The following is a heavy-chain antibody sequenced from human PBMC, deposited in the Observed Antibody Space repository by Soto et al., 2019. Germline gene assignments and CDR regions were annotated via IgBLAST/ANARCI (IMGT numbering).Heavy chain of an antibody. D-gene: IGHD3-16*01. J-gene: IGHJ4*02. CDR3: ASVTFGGVVLAH. CDR1: ADSFSKYY. V-gene: IGHV4-59*01. CDR2: IYFNGNT. Sequence: PSETLSLTCSVSADSFSKYYWTWIRQPPGEGLERIGYIYFNGNTNYNPSLKGRVTISIDTSKKQFSLNLSSVTAADTAVYYCASVTFGGVVLAHWGQGTLVTVSS.